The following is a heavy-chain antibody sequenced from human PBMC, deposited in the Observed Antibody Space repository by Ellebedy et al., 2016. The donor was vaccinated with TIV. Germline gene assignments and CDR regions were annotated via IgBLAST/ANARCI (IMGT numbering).Heavy chain of an antibody. CDR1: GYNFTSYW. J-gene: IGHJ6*02. V-gene: IGHV5-10-1*01. CDR3: AASGSRPAHYGIDV. D-gene: IGHD1-14*01. CDR2: IDPTDSYT. Sequence: GESLKISXKGSGYNFTSYWITWVRQVPGKGLEWMGRIDPTDSYTKYSPSFQGHVTISADKSLSTAYLQWTTLQASDTAMYYCAASGSRPAHYGIDVWGQGTTVTVSS.